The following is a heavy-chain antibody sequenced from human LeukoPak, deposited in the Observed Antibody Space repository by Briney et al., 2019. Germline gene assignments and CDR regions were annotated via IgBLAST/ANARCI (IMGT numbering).Heavy chain of an antibody. Sequence: ASVKVSCKASGYTFTSYGISWVRQAPGQGLEWMGWISAYNGNTNYAQTLQGRVTMTTDTSTGTAYMELRSLRSDDTAVYYCARDLNTYYYDSSGGYGMDVWGQGTTVTVSS. CDR3: ARDLNTYYYDSSGGYGMDV. D-gene: IGHD3-22*01. CDR2: ISAYNGNT. J-gene: IGHJ6*02. V-gene: IGHV1-18*01. CDR1: GYTFTSYG.